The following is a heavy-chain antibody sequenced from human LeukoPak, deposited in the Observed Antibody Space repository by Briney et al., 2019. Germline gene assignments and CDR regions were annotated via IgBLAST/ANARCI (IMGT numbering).Heavy chain of an antibody. CDR3: ARGWVYYYDSSGYYDHDAFDI. J-gene: IGHJ3*02. CDR1: GGSNSSGDYY. D-gene: IGHD3-22*01. V-gene: IGHV4-30-4*01. CDR2: IYYSGST. Sequence: PSETLSLTCTVSGGSNSSGDYYWSWIRQPPGKGLEWIGYIYYSGSTYYNPSLKSRVTISVDTSKNQFSLKLSSVTAADTAVYYCARGWVYYYDSSGYYDHDAFDIWGQGTMVTVSS.